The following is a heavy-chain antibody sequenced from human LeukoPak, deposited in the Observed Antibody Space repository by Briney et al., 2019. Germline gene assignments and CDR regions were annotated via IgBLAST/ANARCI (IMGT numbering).Heavy chain of an antibody. CDR2: LYYTGNT. Sequence: SETLSLTCAVSGGSISSSSDYWGWIRQPPGKGLEWIGSLYYTGNTYYNPSLKSRVTISVDTSKNQFSLKLSSVTAADAAVYYCARATYQFGETFDYWGQGTLVTVSS. D-gene: IGHD3-10*01. J-gene: IGHJ4*02. CDR3: ARATYQFGETFDY. CDR1: GGSISSSSDY. V-gene: IGHV4-39*07.